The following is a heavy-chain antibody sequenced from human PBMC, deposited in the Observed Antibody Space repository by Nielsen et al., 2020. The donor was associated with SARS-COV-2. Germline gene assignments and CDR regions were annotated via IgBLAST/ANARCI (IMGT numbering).Heavy chain of an antibody. J-gene: IGHJ4*02. CDR3: ARAYGDYFDY. D-gene: IGHD4-17*01. V-gene: IGHV1-2*04. CDR2: INPNSGGT. Sequence: WVRQAPGQGLEWMGRINPNSGGTNYAQKFQGWVTMTRDTSISTAYMELSRLRSDDTAVYYCARAYGDYFDYWGQGTLVTVSS.